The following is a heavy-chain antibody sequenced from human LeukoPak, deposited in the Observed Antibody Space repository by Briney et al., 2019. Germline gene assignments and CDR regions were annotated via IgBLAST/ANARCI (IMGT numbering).Heavy chain of an antibody. V-gene: IGHV3-9*01. CDR1: GFTFDDYA. CDR2: ISWNSGSI. CDR3: AKDAYYDILTGVHWFDP. Sequence: PGGSLRLSCAASGFTFDDYAMHWVRHAPGKGLEWVSGISWNSGSIGYADSVKGRFTTSRDNAKNSLYLQMNSLRAEDTALYYCAKDAYYDILTGVHWFDPWGQGTLVTVSS. D-gene: IGHD3-9*01. J-gene: IGHJ5*02.